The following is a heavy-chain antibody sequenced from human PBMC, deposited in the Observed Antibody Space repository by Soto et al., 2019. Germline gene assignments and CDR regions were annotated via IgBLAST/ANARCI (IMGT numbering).Heavy chain of an antibody. CDR3: ARERITMVQGFSAFHYRQDV. V-gene: IGHV6-1*01. CDR2: TYYRSKWYN. D-gene: IGHD3-10*01. Sequence: PSQTLSLTCAISGDSVSSNSAAWNWIRQSPSRGLEWLGRTYYRSKWYNDYAVSVKSRITINPDTSKNQFSLQLSSVTAADTAVYYCARERITMVQGFSAFHYRQDVWARGTTDTVSS. J-gene: IGHJ6*02. CDR1: GDSVSSNSAA.